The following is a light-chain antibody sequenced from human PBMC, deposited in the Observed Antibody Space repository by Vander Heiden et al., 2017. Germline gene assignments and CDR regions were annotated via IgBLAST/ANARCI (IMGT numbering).Light chain of an antibody. J-gene: IGKJ1*01. CDR3: QQSYSIPPWT. Sequence: DIQMTQSPSSLSASVGDRVTITCRASQTINSSLNWYQLKPGKAPKLLIYAASSLQSGVPSGFSGSGSGTEFTLTISSLQPEDFATYYCQQSYSIPPWTFGQGTKGEIK. CDR1: QTINSS. V-gene: IGKV1-39*01. CDR2: AAS.